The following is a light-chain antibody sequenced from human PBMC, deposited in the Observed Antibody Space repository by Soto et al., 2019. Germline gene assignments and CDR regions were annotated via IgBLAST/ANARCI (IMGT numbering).Light chain of an antibody. CDR2: AAS. Sequence: AIQMTQSPSSLSASVGDRVTITCRASQGIRNDLGWYQQKPGKAPKLLIYAASSLQSGVPSRFSGSGSGTDFTLTISSLQPEDVAVYYCQQFHRWPVTFGGGAKVEI. J-gene: IGKJ4*01. CDR1: QGIRND. V-gene: IGKV1-6*01. CDR3: QQFHRWPVT.